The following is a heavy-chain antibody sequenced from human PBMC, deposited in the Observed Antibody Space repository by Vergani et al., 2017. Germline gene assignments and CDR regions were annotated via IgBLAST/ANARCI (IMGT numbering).Heavy chain of an antibody. D-gene: IGHD4-17*01. Sequence: EVQLVESGGGLVKPGGSLRLSCAASGFTFSNYSMHWVRQAPGKGVEWVACISSGSSYIYYADSVKGRFTISRDNAKNSLYLQMNRLSAEDTAVYYFAGEAYGDYLVGGCYFDYWGQGTLVTVSS. CDR3: AGEAYGDYLVGGCYFDY. CDR2: ISSGSSYI. V-gene: IGHV3-21*01. J-gene: IGHJ4*02. CDR1: GFTFSNYS.